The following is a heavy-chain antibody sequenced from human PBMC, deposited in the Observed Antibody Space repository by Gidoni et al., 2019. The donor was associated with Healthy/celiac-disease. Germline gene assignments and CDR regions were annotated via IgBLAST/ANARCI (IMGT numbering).Heavy chain of an antibody. CDR3: ARDLIAVAGTP. J-gene: IGHJ5*02. CDR2: ISSSSSYI. V-gene: IGHV3-21*01. CDR1: GVTFSSYS. Sequence: EVQLVESGGGLVKPGGSLRLSCAASGVTFSSYSMNWVRQAPGKGLEWVSSISSSSSYIYYADSVKGRFTISRDNAKNSLYLQMNSLRAEDTAVYYCARDLIAVAGTPWGQGTLVTVSS. D-gene: IGHD6-19*01.